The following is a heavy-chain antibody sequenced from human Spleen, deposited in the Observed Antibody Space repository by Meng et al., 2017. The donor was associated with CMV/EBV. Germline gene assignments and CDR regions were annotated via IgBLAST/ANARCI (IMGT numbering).Heavy chain of an antibody. J-gene: IGHJ5*02. V-gene: IGHV3-9*01. Sequence: GGSLRLSCAASGFTFDDYAMHWVRQAPGKGLEWVSGISWNSGSIGYADSVKGRFTISRDNAKNSLYLQMNSLRVEDTAVYNCARQQGDYDFWSGYYTAWGQGTLVTVSS. D-gene: IGHD3-3*01. CDR3: ARQQGDYDFWSGYYTA. CDR2: ISWNSGSI. CDR1: GFTFDDYA.